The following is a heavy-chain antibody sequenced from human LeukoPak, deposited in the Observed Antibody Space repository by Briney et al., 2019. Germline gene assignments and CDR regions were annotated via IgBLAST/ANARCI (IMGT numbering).Heavy chain of an antibody. CDR3: ARVPSRVFGVVTHPFDY. J-gene: IGHJ4*02. V-gene: IGHV4-34*01. CDR2: VHHTGCA. Sequence: PSETLSLTCAVSGVPFSEYYWGWIGQSPGKGLEWIGEVHHTGCANYNPSLRSRVTISVDTSKKQFSLRVYSVTAADTAVYYCARVPSRVFGVVTHPFDYWGQGTLVTVSS. CDR1: GVPFSEYY. D-gene: IGHD3-3*01.